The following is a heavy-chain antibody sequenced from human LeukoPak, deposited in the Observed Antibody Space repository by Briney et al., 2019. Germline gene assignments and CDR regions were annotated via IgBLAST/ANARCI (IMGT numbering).Heavy chain of an antibody. CDR2: IYHSGST. J-gene: IGHJ4*02. Sequence: SETLSLTCAVSGYSISSGYYWGWIRQPPGKGLEWIGSIYHSGSTYYNPSLKSRVTISADTSKNQFSLKLSSVTAADTAVYYCARHLVVSSTSSTSEFDYWGQGTLVTVSS. V-gene: IGHV4-38-2*01. D-gene: IGHD2-2*01. CDR3: ARHLVVSSTSSTSEFDY. CDR1: GYSISSGYY.